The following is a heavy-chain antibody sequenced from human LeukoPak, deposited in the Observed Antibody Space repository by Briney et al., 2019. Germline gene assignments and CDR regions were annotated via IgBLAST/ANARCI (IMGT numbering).Heavy chain of an antibody. CDR3: ATSRGSPWDYFDY. CDR1: GGTFSTYA. V-gene: IGHV1-69*01. J-gene: IGHJ4*02. Sequence: SVKVSCKASGGTFSTYAISWVRQAPGHGLEWMGGIIPIFGTANYAQKFQGRVTITADESTSTAYMELGSLRSEDTAVYYCATSRGSPWDYFDYWGQGTLVTVSS. D-gene: IGHD6-25*01. CDR2: IIPIFGTA.